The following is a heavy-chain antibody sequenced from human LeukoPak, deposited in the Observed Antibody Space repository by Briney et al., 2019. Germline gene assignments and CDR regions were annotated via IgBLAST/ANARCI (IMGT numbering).Heavy chain of an antibody. D-gene: IGHD3-10*01. CDR3: TTITMIREHEDY. V-gene: IGHV3-15*01. CDR2: IKSKTDGGTT. CDR1: GFTFSKAW. J-gene: IGHJ4*02. Sequence: GGSLRLSCAASGFTFSKAWMSWVRQAPGKGLEWIGRIKSKTDGGTTDYAAPVKGRFTISRDDSRNTLSLQMNSLKTEDTAVYYCTTITMIREHEDYWGQGTLVTVSS.